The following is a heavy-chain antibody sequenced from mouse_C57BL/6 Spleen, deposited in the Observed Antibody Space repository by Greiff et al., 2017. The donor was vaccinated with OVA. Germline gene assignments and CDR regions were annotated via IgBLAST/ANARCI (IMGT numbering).Heavy chain of an antibody. V-gene: IGHV1-81*01. D-gene: IGHD2-5*01. CDR1: GYTFTSYG. Sequence: VKLMESGAELARPGASVKLSCKASGYTFTSYGISWVKQRTGQGLEWIGEIYPRSGNTYYNEKFKGKATLTADKSSSTAYMELRSLTSEDSAVYFCAKDGYSNGYFDVWGTGTTVTVSS. J-gene: IGHJ1*03. CDR2: IYPRSGNT. CDR3: AKDGYSNGYFDV.